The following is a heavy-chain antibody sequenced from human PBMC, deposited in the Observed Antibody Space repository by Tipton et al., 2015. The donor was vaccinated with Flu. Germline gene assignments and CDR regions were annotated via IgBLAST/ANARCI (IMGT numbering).Heavy chain of an antibody. J-gene: IGHJ3*02. CDR3: AKLAPTIANTLGAFDI. D-gene: IGHD1-26*01. CDR1: GFTFSSYG. CDR2: IRYDGSNK. Sequence: SLRLSCAASGFTFSSYGMHWVRQAPGKGLEWVAFIRYDGSNKYYADSVKGRFTISRDNSKNTLYLQMNSLRAEDTAVYYCAKLAPTIANTLGAFDIWGQGTMVTVSS. V-gene: IGHV3-30*02.